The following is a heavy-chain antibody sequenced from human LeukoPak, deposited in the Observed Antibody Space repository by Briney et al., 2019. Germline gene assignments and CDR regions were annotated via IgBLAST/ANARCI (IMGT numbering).Heavy chain of an antibody. CDR1: GGSISSYY. V-gene: IGHV4-59*01. Sequence: PSETLSLTCTVSGGSISSYYWSWIRQPPGKGLEWIGCIYYSGSTNYNPSLKSRVTISVDTSKNQFSLKLSSVTAADTAVYYCARDLSVTTRRGGLYYYYGMDVWGQGTTVTVSS. J-gene: IGHJ6*02. CDR3: ARDLSVTTRRGGLYYYYGMDV. D-gene: IGHD4-17*01. CDR2: IYYSGST.